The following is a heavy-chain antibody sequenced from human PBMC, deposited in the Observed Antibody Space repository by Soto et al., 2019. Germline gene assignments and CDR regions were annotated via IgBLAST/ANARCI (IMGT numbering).Heavy chain of an antibody. J-gene: IGHJ4*02. CDR3: AREGFIAIKNYFDY. CDR1: GFTFSSYA. CDR2: ISYDGSNK. V-gene: IGHV3-30-3*01. Sequence: VQLVESGGGVVQPGRSLRLSCAASGFTFSSYAMHWVRQAPGKGLEWVAVISYDGSNKYYADSVKGRFSISRDNPNNTLYLQMNSLRAEDTAVYYCAREGFIAIKNYFDYWGQGTLVTVSS.